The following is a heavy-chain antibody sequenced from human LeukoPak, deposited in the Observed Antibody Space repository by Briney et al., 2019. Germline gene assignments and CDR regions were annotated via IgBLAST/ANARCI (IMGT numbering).Heavy chain of an antibody. Sequence: GGSLRLSCAASGFTFSSYAMSWVRQAPGKGLEWVSAISGSGGSTYYADSVKGRFTISRDNSKNTLYLQMNSLRAEDTAVYYCAKDRERGLGIRWAFDIWGQGTMVTVSS. CDR3: AKDRERGLGIRWAFDI. D-gene: IGHD7-27*01. J-gene: IGHJ3*02. CDR1: GFTFSSYA. CDR2: ISGSGGST. V-gene: IGHV3-23*01.